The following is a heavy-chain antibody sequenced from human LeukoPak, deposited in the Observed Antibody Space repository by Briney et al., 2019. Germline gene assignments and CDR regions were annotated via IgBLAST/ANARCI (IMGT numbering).Heavy chain of an antibody. CDR2: IYHSGST. CDR3: ARLAGRDDYYRFSYFDY. V-gene: IGHV4-39*01. Sequence: SSETLSLTCTVSRGSISSSNYYWGWIRQPPGEGLEWIGTIYHSGSTYYNPSLKSRVTISVDTSKNHFSLKVRSMTAADTALYYCARLAGRDDYYRFSYFDYWGRGILVTVSS. D-gene: IGHD5-24*01. J-gene: IGHJ4*02. CDR1: RGSISSSNYY.